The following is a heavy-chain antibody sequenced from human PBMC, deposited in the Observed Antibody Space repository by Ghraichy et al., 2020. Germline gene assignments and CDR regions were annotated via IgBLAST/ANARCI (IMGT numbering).Heavy chain of an antibody. CDR3: ARHYSLGGGSGWSDFDY. J-gene: IGHJ4*02. V-gene: IGHV4-39*01. D-gene: IGHD6-19*01. CDR2: IYYSGST. Sequence: SETLSLTCTVSGGSISSSSYYWGWIRQPPGKGLEWIGSIYYSGSTYYNPSLKSRVTISVDTSKNQFSLKLSSVTAADTAVYYCARHYSLGGGSGWSDFDYWGQGTLVTVSS. CDR1: GGSISSSSYY.